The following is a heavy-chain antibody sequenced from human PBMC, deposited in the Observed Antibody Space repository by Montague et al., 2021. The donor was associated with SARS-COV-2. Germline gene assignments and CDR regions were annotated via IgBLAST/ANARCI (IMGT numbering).Heavy chain of an antibody. J-gene: IGHJ4*02. CDR2: IYWDGDT. D-gene: IGHD3-3*01. V-gene: IGHV2-5*02. Sequence: PALVKPTQTLTLTCTFSGFSLSTSGASVGWVRQTPGKAPEWLALIYWDGDTRYSPSLESRLTITKGTATNQVVLTLAKMDPVDTGTYYCAHRSVDDLSSGVFFESWGQGTLVTVSS. CDR1: GFSLSTSGAS. CDR3: AHRSVDDLSSGVFFES.